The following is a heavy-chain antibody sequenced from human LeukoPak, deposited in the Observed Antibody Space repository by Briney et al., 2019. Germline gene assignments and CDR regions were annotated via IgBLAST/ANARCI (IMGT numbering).Heavy chain of an antibody. Sequence: SETLSLTCAVYGGSFSSYYWGWIRQPPGKGLEWIGSLYYSGSTYYNPSLKSRVTISVDTSKNQFSLNLSSVTAADTAVYYCARQPGIAVAGDHWGQGTLVTVSS. CDR1: GGSFSSYY. CDR3: ARQPGIAVAGDH. CDR2: LYYSGST. J-gene: IGHJ4*02. D-gene: IGHD6-19*01. V-gene: IGHV4-39*01.